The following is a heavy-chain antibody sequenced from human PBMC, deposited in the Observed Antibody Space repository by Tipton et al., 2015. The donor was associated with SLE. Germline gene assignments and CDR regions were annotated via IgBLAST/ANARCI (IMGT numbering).Heavy chain of an antibody. Sequence: TLSLTCTVSGGSISSDSYSWSWIRQPAGKGLEWIGRIYTSGSTNYSPSLKSRVTISVDTSKNQFSLKLSSVTAADTAVYYCARGDMVVVPAAGGGYYYYMDVWGKGTTVTVSS. CDR3: ARGDMVVVPAAGGGYYYYMDV. J-gene: IGHJ6*03. CDR2: IYTSGST. D-gene: IGHD2-2*01. V-gene: IGHV4-61*02. CDR1: GGSISSDSYS.